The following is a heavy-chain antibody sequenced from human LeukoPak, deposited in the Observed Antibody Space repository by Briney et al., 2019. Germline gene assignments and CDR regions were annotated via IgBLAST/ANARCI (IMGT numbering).Heavy chain of an antibody. CDR3: ARGGDFWSGYLDAFDI. V-gene: IGHV3-64*01. CDR1: GFTLSSYA. J-gene: IGHJ3*02. D-gene: IGHD3-3*01. Sequence: GGAPRLSCAASGFTLSSYAMHWGRPAPGKGLGYFLAISSNGGSTYYANSVKGRFTISRDNSKNTLYLQMGSLRAEDMAVYYCARGGDFWSGYLDAFDIWGQGTMVTVSS. CDR2: ISSNGGST.